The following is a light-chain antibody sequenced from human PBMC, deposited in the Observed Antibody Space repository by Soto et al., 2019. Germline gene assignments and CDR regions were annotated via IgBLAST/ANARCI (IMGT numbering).Light chain of an antibody. J-gene: IGKJ1*01. V-gene: IGKV1-5*01. CDR1: QTIHSF. Sequence: DIQMTQSPSTLSASVGDRVTITCRASQTIHSFLAWYQQKAGKAPKLLIYDASNLESGVPSRFSGSGSGTEFPLTVSALQPDDFATFYCQQLHSFPWTFGQGTKVEI. CDR2: DAS. CDR3: QQLHSFPWT.